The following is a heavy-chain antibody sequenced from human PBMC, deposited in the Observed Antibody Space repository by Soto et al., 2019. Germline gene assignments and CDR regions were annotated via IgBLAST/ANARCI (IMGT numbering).Heavy chain of an antibody. J-gene: IGHJ4*02. D-gene: IGHD3-22*01. CDR1: GGSVSSSPSS. CDR2: VFHSGSA. CDR3: ARGPEYYYGGSGYVDY. V-gene: IGHV4-39*07. Sequence: KSSETLSLTCSVSGGSVSSSPSSWGWIRQPPGKGLEWIGTVFHSGSAYYIPSLKSRVSISLDTSKNQFSLKLSSVTAADTSVYYCARGPEYYYGGSGYVDYWGQGTLVTVS.